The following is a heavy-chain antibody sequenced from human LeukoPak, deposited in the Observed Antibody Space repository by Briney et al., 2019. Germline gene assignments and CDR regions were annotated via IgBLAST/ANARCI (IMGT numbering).Heavy chain of an antibody. Sequence: GGSLRLSCTASGFSFSTYALHWVCQAPGKGLEWVAVISHDGSNKYNADSVKGRFTISRDNSKNTLYLQMNILRAEDSAIYYCARDKDHGDSRGWDFFDYWGLGTLVTVSS. D-gene: IGHD6-19*01. CDR1: GFSFSTYA. CDR3: ARDKDHGDSRGWDFFDY. V-gene: IGHV3-30*04. CDR2: ISHDGSNK. J-gene: IGHJ4*02.